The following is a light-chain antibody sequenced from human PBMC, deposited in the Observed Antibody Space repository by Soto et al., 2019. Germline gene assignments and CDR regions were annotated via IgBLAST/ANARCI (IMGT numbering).Light chain of an antibody. Sequence: EIVLTQSPGTLSLSPGDRATLSCRPSQSVSSSYLAWYQQKPGQAPRLLIYGASSRATGIPDRFSGSGSGTDFTLTISRLEPEDFAVHYCQQYGSSPPITFGQGTRLEIK. CDR2: GAS. CDR3: QQYGSSPPIT. CDR1: QSVSSSY. J-gene: IGKJ5*01. V-gene: IGKV3-20*01.